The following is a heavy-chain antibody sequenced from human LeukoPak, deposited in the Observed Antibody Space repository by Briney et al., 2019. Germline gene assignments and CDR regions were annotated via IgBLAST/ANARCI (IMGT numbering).Heavy chain of an antibody. Sequence: SETLSLTCTVSGGSISPYYWSWIRQPAGKGLEWIGRISPSGSTNYNPSLKSRVTMSLDTSKNQFSLKLSSVTVADTAVYYCARRYSGYDYGYFGYWGQGTQVTVSS. J-gene: IGHJ4*02. V-gene: IGHV4-4*07. CDR1: GGSISPYY. D-gene: IGHD5-12*01. CDR2: ISPSGST. CDR3: ARRYSGYDYGYFGY.